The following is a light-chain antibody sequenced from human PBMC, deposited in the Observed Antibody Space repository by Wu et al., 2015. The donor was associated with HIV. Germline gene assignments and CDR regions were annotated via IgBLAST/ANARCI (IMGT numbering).Light chain of an antibody. Sequence: ESVLTQSPATLSLSPGERATLSCRASQGVSGYLAWYQQKPGQAPRLLMYDASNRATGIPARFSGSGSGTDFTLTISSLEPEDFAVYYCQQRSNWPLTFGQGTRLEIK. CDR2: DAS. V-gene: IGKV3-11*01. CDR3: QQRSNWPLT. J-gene: IGKJ5*01. CDR1: QGVSGY.